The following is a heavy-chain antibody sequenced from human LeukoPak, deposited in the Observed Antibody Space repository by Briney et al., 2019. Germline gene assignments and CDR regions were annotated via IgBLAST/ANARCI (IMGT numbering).Heavy chain of an antibody. D-gene: IGHD2-21*02. Sequence: SVKVSCKASGGTFSSYAIGWVRQAPGQGLEWMGGIIPIFGTANYAQKFQGRVTITADKSTSTAYMELSSLRSEDTAVYYCARTVELAYCGGDCSGPFDYWGQGTLVTVSS. CDR2: IIPIFGTA. CDR1: GGTFSSYA. CDR3: ARTVELAYCGGDCSGPFDY. V-gene: IGHV1-69*06. J-gene: IGHJ4*02.